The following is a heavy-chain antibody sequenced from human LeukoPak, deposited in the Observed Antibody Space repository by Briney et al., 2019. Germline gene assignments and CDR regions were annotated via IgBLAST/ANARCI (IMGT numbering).Heavy chain of an antibody. CDR2: IYYSGST. V-gene: IGHV4-31*03. CDR1: GGSISSGGYY. Sequence: SQTLSLTCTVSGGSISSGGYYWSWIRQHPGKGLEWIGYIYYSGSTYYNPSLKSRVTISVDTSKNQFSLKLSSVTAADTAVYNCARERGNYLPPSGFDPWGQGTLVTVSS. CDR3: ARERGNYLPPSGFDP. J-gene: IGHJ5*02. D-gene: IGHD4-11*01.